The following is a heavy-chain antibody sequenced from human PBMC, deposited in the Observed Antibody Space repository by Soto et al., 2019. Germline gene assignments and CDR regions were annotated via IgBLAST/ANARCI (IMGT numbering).Heavy chain of an antibody. CDR1: GFSLNGYA. J-gene: IGHJ6*03. CDR3: ARDPSVGSTFYYYMDV. CDR2: ISSSSGAI. D-gene: IGHD6-13*01. V-gene: IGHV3-48*01. Sequence: EVQLVESGGGLAQPGGSPRLSCAASGFSLNGYAMNWVRQAPGRGLEWVSYISSSSGAIDYADSVKGRFTVSRDNAKNLLYLQMNSLRAEDTALYYCARDPSVGSTFYYYMDVWGEGTPVTVSS.